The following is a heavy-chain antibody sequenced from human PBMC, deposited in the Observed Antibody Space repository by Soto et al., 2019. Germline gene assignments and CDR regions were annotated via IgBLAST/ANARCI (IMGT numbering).Heavy chain of an antibody. CDR3: ARGDRGGSGSPASYYYSGLDV. CDR2: VSAGGDMT. CDR1: GFTFSSYA. J-gene: IGHJ6*02. Sequence: DVQLLESGGHLVQPGGSLRLSWAASGFTFSSYAMSWVRQAPGKGLEWVSSVSAGGDMTDYSDSVKGRFTISRDNSNNALFLQMNSLRIEETALYYCARGDRGGSGSPASYYYSGLDVWGQGTTVTVS. D-gene: IGHD3-10*01. V-gene: IGHV3-23*01.